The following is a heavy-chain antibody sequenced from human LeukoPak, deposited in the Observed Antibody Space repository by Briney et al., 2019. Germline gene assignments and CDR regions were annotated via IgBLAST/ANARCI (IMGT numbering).Heavy chain of an antibody. J-gene: IGHJ4*02. V-gene: IGHV3-30*02. CDR1: GFTLTTCD. CDR2: IRYDENIK. CDR3: AKGRYYDTSGYPIDH. D-gene: IGHD3-22*01. Sequence: GGSLRLSCAASGFTLTTCDMHWVRQAPGKGLEWVAFIRYDENIKYFADSVKGRFTISRDTSKNTLYLQMNSLRADDTAVYYCAKGRYYDTSGYPIDHWGQGTLVTVSS.